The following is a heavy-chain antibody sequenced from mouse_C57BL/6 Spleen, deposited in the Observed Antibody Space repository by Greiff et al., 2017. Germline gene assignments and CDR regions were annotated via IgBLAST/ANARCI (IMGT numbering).Heavy chain of an antibody. D-gene: IGHD2-14*01. CDR3: ARDGIGHFDY. CDR2: ISDGGSYT. Sequence: EVHLVESGGGLVKPGGSLKLSCAASGFTFSSYAMSWVRQTPEKRLEWVATISDGGSYTYYPDNVKGRFTISRDNAKNNLYLQMSHLKSEDTAMYYCARDGIGHFDYWGQGTTLTVSS. V-gene: IGHV5-4*01. CDR1: GFTFSSYA. J-gene: IGHJ2*01.